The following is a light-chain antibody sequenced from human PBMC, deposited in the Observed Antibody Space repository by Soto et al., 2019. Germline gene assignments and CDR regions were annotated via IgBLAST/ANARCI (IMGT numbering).Light chain of an antibody. CDR3: SSYTTSNTLV. J-gene: IGLJ2*01. CDR2: EVS. Sequence: QSALTQPASVSGSPGQSITIPCTGTSGDIGSYDYVSWYQQPPGKAPKLILYEVSNRPSGISNRFSGSKSGSMASLTISGLQSEDEADYFCSSYTTSNTLVFGGGTKLTVL. V-gene: IGLV2-14*01. CDR1: SGDIGSYDY.